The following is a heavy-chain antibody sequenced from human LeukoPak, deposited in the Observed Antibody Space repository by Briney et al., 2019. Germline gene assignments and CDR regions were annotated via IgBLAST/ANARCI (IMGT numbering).Heavy chain of an antibody. Sequence: KTSETLSLTCTVSGGSMSGHYWSWIRQPAGKGLEWIGRISASGSTNYKPSLKSRVAISVDTSKNQFPLQLTSMAAADTAVYYCARAGAAAHFDYWGQGTLVTVSS. CDR2: ISASGST. CDR3: ARAGAAAHFDY. V-gene: IGHV4-4*07. J-gene: IGHJ4*02. D-gene: IGHD6-13*01. CDR1: GGSMSGHY.